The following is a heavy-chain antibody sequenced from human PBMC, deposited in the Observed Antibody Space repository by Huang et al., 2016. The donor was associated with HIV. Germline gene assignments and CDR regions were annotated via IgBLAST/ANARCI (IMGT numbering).Heavy chain of an antibody. J-gene: IGHJ4*02. V-gene: IGHV1-46*01. CDR3: ARWRQLPRFFDF. CDR2: INPGGGRP. D-gene: IGHD5-12*01. Sequence: QVQLVQSGAEVKKPGASVNVSCKASGYTFSTYYLHWVRQAPGQGLEWMGIINPGGGRPNYEQKFQGRLTITRDTSTSTVFMELNSLTSEDTAVYYCARWRQLPRFFDFWGQGTLVTVSS. CDR1: GYTFSTYY.